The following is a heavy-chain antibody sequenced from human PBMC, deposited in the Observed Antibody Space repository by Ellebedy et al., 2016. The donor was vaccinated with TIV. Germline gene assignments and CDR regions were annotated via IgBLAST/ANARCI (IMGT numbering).Heavy chain of an antibody. V-gene: IGHV3-53*01. CDR3: ARGPCSTTSCQSFDY. D-gene: IGHD2-2*01. CDR2: IFAGGST. Sequence: PGGPLRLSCAASGFTVSNNYMSWVRQAPGKGLEWVAVIFAGGSTYYADSVEGRFTISRDNSKNTLYLQMNSLRDEDTAVYYCARGPCSTTSCQSFDYWGQGTLVTVSS. CDR1: GFTVSNNY. J-gene: IGHJ4*02.